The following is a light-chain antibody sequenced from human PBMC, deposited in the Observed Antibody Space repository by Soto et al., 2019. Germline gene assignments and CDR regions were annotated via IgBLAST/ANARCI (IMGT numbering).Light chain of an antibody. Sequence: DIQMTQSPSSLSASVGDRVTITCRASQGISNYLAWYQQKPGKVPKLLIYAASTLQSGVPSRFSGSGSGTDFPLTISSLQPEDVATYYCHKYNSAPPWTFGQGTKVEIK. J-gene: IGKJ1*01. CDR1: QGISNY. CDR2: AAS. CDR3: HKYNSAPPWT. V-gene: IGKV1-27*01.